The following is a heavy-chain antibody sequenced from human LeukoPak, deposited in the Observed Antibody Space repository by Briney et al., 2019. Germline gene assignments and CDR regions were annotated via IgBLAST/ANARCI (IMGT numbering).Heavy chain of an antibody. D-gene: IGHD3-9*01. CDR1: GGSISSSSYY. CDR2: IYYSGST. CDR3: ARSVRYFDWLAGDY. V-gene: IGHV4-39*07. Sequence: SETRSLTCTVSGGSISSSSYYWGWIRQPPGKGLEWIGSIYYSGSTYYNPSLKSRVTISVDTSKNQFSLKLSSVTAADTAVYYCARSVRYFDWLAGDYWGQGTLVTVSS. J-gene: IGHJ4*02.